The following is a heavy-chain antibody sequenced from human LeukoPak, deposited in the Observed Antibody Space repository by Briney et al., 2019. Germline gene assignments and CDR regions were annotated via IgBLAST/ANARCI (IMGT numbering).Heavy chain of an antibody. J-gene: IGHJ3*02. D-gene: IGHD3-10*01. V-gene: IGHV3-30-3*01. CDR3: ARERQDTIVHSGAFDI. CDR1: GFTFSTYF. Sequence: GGSLRLSCAASGFTFSTYFMHWVRQAPGKGLEWVAVIASDGSHTFYVESVKGRFTISRDNSKNTLYLQMNILRAEDTAVYFCARERQDTIVHSGAFDIWGQGTMVTVSS. CDR2: IASDGSHT.